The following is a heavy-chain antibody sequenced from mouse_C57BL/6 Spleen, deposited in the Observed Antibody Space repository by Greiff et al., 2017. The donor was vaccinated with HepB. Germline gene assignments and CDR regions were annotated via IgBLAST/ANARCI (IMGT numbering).Heavy chain of an antibody. V-gene: IGHV1-54*01. CDR2: INPGSGGT. CDR1: GYAFTNYL. Sequence: VQLQQSGAELVRPGTSVKVSCKASGYAFTNYLIEWVKQRPGQGLEWIGVINPGSGGTNYNEKFKGKATLTADKSSSTAYMQLSSLTSEDSAVYFCARDNYGNYDPFAYGGQGTLVTVSA. CDR3: ARDNYGNYDPFAY. D-gene: IGHD2-1*01. J-gene: IGHJ3*01.